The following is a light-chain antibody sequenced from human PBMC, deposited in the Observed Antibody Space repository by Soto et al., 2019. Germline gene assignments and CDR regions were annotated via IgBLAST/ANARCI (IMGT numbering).Light chain of an antibody. J-gene: IGKJ1*01. CDR1: QDFGSNY. V-gene: IGKV3-20*01. CDR3: QQYGSSPWT. Sequence: IVLTQSPGTLYLSPGDRATLSCRASQDFGSNYLAWYQQKPGQAPRLLIYAASRRATGIADRFSGSGSGTDFTLTINRLEPEDFAVYYCQQYGSSPWTFGQGTKVDIK. CDR2: AAS.